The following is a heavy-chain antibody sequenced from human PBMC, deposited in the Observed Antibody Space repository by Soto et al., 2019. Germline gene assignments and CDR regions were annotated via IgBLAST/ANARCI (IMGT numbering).Heavy chain of an antibody. CDR3: AAGDSSGYYGG. Sequence: SXKVSFEASGFTXTSSSVQWVRQARGQRLEWIGWITVGTGNTNYAQKFQERVTITRDMSASTAYMELSNMRSEDTAVYYCAAGDSSGYYGGWGQGTQVTVSS. CDR1: GFTXTSSS. D-gene: IGHD3-22*01. V-gene: IGHV1-58*01. J-gene: IGHJ4*02. CDR2: ITVGTGNT.